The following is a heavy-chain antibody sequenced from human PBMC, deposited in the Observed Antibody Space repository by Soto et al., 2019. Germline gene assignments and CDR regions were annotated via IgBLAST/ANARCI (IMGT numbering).Heavy chain of an antibody. V-gene: IGHV4-4*07. D-gene: IGHD3-3*01. J-gene: IGHJ5*02. CDR3: PRRQRFSNSFDP. Sequence: QVQLQASGPALVKPSETLSLTCTVSGGAISGYYWTWIRHYAGKGLEWIGRIYSNGGTTYTPSLLRRVTRSLDTSKTQSPPRLTSRPAADTAVYSCPRRQRFSNSFDPWGQGTLVTVSS. CDR2: IYSNGGT. CDR1: GGAISGYY.